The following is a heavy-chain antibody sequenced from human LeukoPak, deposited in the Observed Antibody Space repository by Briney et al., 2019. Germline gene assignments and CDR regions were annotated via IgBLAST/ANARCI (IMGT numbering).Heavy chain of an antibody. J-gene: IGHJ4*02. Sequence: SETLSLTCAVSGGSISSGGYSWSWIRQPPGKGLEWIGYINHSGSTNYNPSLKSRVTISVDTSKNQFSLKLSSVTAADTAVYYCARGRRMAAPKHLKNFDYWGQGTLVTVSS. D-gene: IGHD5-24*01. CDR2: INHSGST. V-gene: IGHV4-30-2*01. CDR3: ARGRRMAAPKHLKNFDY. CDR1: GGSISSGGYS.